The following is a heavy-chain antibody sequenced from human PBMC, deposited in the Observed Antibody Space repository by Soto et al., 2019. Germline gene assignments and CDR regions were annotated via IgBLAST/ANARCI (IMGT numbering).Heavy chain of an antibody. Sequence: SETLSLTCTVSGVSIRSDYWSWIRQPPGKGLEWIGHISHSGSTNYNPSLNSRVTISIDTSKNQFSLKLSSGAAADTAVYYCARANVGDFWSGLNYYHYYYMDVWGKGTTVTVSS. D-gene: IGHD3-3*01. CDR1: GVSIRSDY. CDR3: ARANVGDFWSGLNYYHYYYMDV. CDR2: ISHSGST. J-gene: IGHJ6*03. V-gene: IGHV4-59*01.